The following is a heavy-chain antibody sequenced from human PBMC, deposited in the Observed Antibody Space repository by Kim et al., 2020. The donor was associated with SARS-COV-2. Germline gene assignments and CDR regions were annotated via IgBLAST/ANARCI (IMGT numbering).Heavy chain of an antibody. CDR3: ARPSDDYVWGSYPVGAFDI. CDR1: GGSISSSSYY. J-gene: IGHJ3*02. CDR2: IYYSGST. V-gene: IGHV4-39*07. Sequence: SETLSLTCTVSGGSISSSSYYWGWIRQPPGKGLEWIGSIYYSGSTYYNPSLKSRVTISVDTSKNQFSLKLSSVTAADTAVYYCARPSDDYVWGSYPVGAFDIWGQGTMVTVSS. D-gene: IGHD3-16*02.